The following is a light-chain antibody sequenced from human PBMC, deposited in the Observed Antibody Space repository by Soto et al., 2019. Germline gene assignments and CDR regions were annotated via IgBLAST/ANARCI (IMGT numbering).Light chain of an antibody. Sequence: EIVLTQSPGTLSLSPGERATLSCRASQSVSSSYLAWYQQKPGQAPRLLIYGASSRATGIPDXSSGSGSGTDFTLTINRLEPEDFAVYYCQQYGSSPQTFGQGTKVEIK. J-gene: IGKJ1*01. V-gene: IGKV3-20*01. CDR1: QSVSSSY. CDR3: QQYGSSPQT. CDR2: GAS.